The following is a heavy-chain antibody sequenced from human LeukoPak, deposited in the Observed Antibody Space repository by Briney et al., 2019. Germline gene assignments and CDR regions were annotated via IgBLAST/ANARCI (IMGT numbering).Heavy chain of an antibody. D-gene: IGHD2-2*01. Sequence: SETLSLTCTVSGGSISSSSYYWGWIRQPPGKGLEWIGSIYYSGSTYYNPSLKSRVTISVDTSKNQFSLKLSSVTAADTAVYYCARDSDIVVVPAAYDAFDIWGQGTMVTVSS. CDR3: ARDSDIVVVPAAYDAFDI. CDR1: GGSISSSSYY. V-gene: IGHV4-39*07. J-gene: IGHJ3*02. CDR2: IYYSGST.